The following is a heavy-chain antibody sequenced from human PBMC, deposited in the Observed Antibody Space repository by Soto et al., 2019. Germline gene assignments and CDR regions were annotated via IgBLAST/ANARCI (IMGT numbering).Heavy chain of an antibody. J-gene: IGHJ6*02. CDR3: TTAGAGANCQDYYYYGMDV. V-gene: IGHV3-15*01. Sequence: GGSLRLSCAASGFTFSNAWMSWVRQAPGKGLEWVGRIKSKTDGGTTDYAAPVKGRFTISRDDSKNTLYLQMNSLKTEDTAVYYCTTAGAGANCQDYYYYGMDVWGQGTTVTVSS. CDR2: IKSKTDGGTT. CDR1: GFTFSNAW. D-gene: IGHD6-19*01.